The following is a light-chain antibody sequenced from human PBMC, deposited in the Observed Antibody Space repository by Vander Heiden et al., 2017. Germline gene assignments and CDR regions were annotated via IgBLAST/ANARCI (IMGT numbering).Light chain of an antibody. CDR3: PHDNSYSWT. CDR2: KAS. CDR1: QSISSW. J-gene: IGKJ1*01. Sequence: DSQMTQSPATLSASVGDRVTITCRASQSISSWLAWYQQKPGKAPNLLIYKASSSSSRVPSRFSGSGSRTEFTLTISPLPRHDFAPSSSPHDNSYSWTFGQGTKVHIK. V-gene: IGKV1-5*03.